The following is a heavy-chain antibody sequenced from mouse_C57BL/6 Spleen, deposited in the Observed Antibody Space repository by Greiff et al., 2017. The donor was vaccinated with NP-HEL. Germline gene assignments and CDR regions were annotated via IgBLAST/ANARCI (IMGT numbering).Heavy chain of an antibody. J-gene: IGHJ1*03. D-gene: IGHD1-1*01. CDR2: IDPANGGT. V-gene: IGHV14-3*01. Sequence: VQLQQSVAELVRPGASVKLSCTASGFNIKNTYMHWVKQRPEQGLEWIGRIDPANGGTKYDPKFKGKATMTADTSSNTAYLQRSSLTSEDTAIYYGARGYYGSRFYRDFDGWGTGTTVTVSS. CDR3: ARGYYGSRFYRDFDG. CDR1: GFNIKNTY.